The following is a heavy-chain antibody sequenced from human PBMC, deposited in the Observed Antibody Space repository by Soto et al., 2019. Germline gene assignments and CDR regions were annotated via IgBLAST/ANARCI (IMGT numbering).Heavy chain of an antibody. D-gene: IGHD6-6*01. Sequence: PSEALSLTCAVYGGSFSGYYWSWIRQPPGKGLEWIGEINHSGSTNYNPSLKSRVTISVDTSKNQFSLKLSSVTAADTAVYYCARSRTRIAARPSAINWFDPWGQGTLVTVSS. CDR1: GGSFSGYY. V-gene: IGHV4-34*01. J-gene: IGHJ5*02. CDR3: ARSRTRIAARPSAINWFDP. CDR2: INHSGST.